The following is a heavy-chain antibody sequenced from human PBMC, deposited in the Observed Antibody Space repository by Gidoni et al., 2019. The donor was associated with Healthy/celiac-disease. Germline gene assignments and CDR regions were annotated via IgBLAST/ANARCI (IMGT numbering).Heavy chain of an antibody. Sequence: QVQLVESGGGVVQPGRSLGLSCAASGFTFSSYAMHWVRQAPGKGLEWVAVISYDGSNKYYADSVKGRFTISRDNSKNTLYLQMNSLRAEDTAVYYCARDGDYGVGYYGMDVWGQGTTVTVSS. J-gene: IGHJ6*02. CDR3: ARDGDYGVGYYGMDV. CDR1: GFTFSSYA. V-gene: IGHV3-30-3*01. D-gene: IGHD4-17*01. CDR2: ISYDGSNK.